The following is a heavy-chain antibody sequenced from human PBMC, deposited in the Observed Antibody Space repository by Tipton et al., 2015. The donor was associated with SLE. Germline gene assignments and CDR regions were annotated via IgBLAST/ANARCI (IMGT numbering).Heavy chain of an antibody. V-gene: IGHV3-21*03. D-gene: IGHD3-9*01. CDR1: GFTFSSYA. J-gene: IGHJ4*02. CDR3: ARLSGGGFGRFYFDS. CDR2: INSDSTYI. Sequence: SLRLSCAASGFTFSSYAMEWVRQAPGKGLEWVSSINSDSTYIYYADSVKGRFTISRDNAKNSLYLQMNSLRAEDTAVYYCARLSGGGFGRFYFDSWGQGTLVTVSS.